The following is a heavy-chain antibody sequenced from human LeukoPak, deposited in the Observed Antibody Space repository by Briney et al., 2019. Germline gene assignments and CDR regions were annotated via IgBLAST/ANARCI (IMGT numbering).Heavy chain of an antibody. J-gene: IGHJ4*02. CDR3: AKDGESAQGGYYFDY. V-gene: IGHV3-9*01. D-gene: IGHD3-10*01. CDR1: GSTFDDYA. Sequence: GGSLRLSCAASGSTFDDYAMHWVRQAPGKGLEWVSGISWNSGSIGYADFVEGRFTISRDNAKNSLYLQMNSLRAEDTALYYCAKDGESAQGGYYFDYWGQGTLVTVSS. CDR2: ISWNSGSI.